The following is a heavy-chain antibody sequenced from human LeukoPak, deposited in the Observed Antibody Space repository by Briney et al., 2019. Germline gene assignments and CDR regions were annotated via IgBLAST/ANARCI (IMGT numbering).Heavy chain of an antibody. J-gene: IGHJ4*02. Sequence: SETLSLTCTVSGGSISSYYWSWTRQPPGKGLEWIGYIYYSGSTYYNPSLKSRVTISVDTSKNQFSLKLSSVTAADTAVYYCAREDTAMVTGIDYWGQGTLVTVSS. CDR1: GGSISSYY. V-gene: IGHV4-59*12. CDR2: IYYSGST. D-gene: IGHD5-18*01. CDR3: AREDTAMVTGIDY.